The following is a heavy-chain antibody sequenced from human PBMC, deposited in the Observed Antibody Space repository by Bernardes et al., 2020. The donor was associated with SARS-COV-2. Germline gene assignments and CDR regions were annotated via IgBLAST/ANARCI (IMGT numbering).Heavy chain of an antibody. CDR2: ISAYNGNT. CDR3: ARQNQLGYCSSTSCAGPNWFDP. Sequence: AAVQVSCKASGYSFTSHCISWVRQAPGQGLEWIGWISAYNGNTNYAQKLQGRVTMTTDTSTSTAYMELRSLRSDDTAVYYCARQNQLGYCSSTSCAGPNWFDPWGQGTLVTVSA. J-gene: IGHJ5*02. CDR1: GYSFTSHC. D-gene: IGHD2-2*01. V-gene: IGHV1-18*01.